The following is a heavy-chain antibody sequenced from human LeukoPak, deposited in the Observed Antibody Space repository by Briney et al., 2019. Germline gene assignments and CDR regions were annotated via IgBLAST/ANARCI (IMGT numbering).Heavy chain of an antibody. CDR1: GGSISSSSYY. V-gene: IGHV4-39*07. D-gene: IGHD1-26*01. Sequence: SETLSLTCTVSGGSISSSSYYWGWIRQPPGKGLEWIGSIYYSGSTYYNPSLKSRVTISVDTSKNQFSLKLSSVTAADTAVYYCARGSRTDYYYYMDLWGKGTTVTVSS. CDR3: ARGSRTDYYYYMDL. CDR2: IYYSGST. J-gene: IGHJ6*03.